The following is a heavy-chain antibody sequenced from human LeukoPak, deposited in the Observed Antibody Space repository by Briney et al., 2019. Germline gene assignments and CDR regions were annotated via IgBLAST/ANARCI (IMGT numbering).Heavy chain of an antibody. CDR2: IIPIFGTA. Sequence: SVKVSCKASGGTFSSYAISWVRQAPGQGLEWMGGIIPIFGTANYAQKFQGRVTITADESTSTAYMELSSLRSEDTAVYYCARLVTSGSRVRAFDIWGQGTMVTVSS. D-gene: IGHD4-23*01. J-gene: IGHJ3*02. V-gene: IGHV1-69*13. CDR1: GGTFSSYA. CDR3: ARLVTSGSRVRAFDI.